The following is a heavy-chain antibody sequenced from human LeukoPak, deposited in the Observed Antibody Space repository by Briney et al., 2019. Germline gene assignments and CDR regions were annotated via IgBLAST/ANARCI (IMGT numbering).Heavy chain of an antibody. D-gene: IGHD3-3*01. V-gene: IGHV4-34*01. CDR3: ARGRYDFWSGYPDPTTKFDY. J-gene: IGHJ4*02. Sequence: SETLSLTCAVYGGSFSGYYWSWIRQPSGKGLEWIGEINHSGSTNYNPSLKSRVTISVDTSKNQFSLKLSSVTAADTAVYYCARGRYDFWSGYPDPTTKFDYWGQGTLVTVSS. CDR1: GGSFSGYY. CDR2: INHSGST.